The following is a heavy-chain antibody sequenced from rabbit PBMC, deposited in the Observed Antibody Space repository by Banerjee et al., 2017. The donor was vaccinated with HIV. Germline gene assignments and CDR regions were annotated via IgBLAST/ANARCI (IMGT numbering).Heavy chain of an antibody. J-gene: IGHJ4*01. CDR3: ARDLAGVTGWNFNL. Sequence: QEQLEESGGDLVKPEGSLTLTCTASGFSFSSGYDMCWVRQAPGKGLEWIACIDTGSSGRTYYASWAKGRFTISKTLSTTVTLQMTSLTAADTASYFCARDLAGVTGWNFNLWGPGTLVTVS. CDR1: GFSFSSGYD. D-gene: IGHD4-1*01. CDR2: IDTGSSGRT. V-gene: IGHV1S45*01.